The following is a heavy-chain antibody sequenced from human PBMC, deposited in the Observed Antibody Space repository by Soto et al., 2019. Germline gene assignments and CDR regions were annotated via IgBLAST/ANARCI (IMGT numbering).Heavy chain of an antibody. Sequence: EVQLLESGGGLVPPGGSLRLSCAGSGFPLRSHAMSWVRQAPGKGLEWVSTISTGSATIDYADSVRGRFTISRDNSKNMLYLQMDSLRAEDTALYYCAKDLFGGNNYYYAMDVWGQGTTVTVSS. CDR3: AKDLFGGNNYYYAMDV. CDR2: ISTGSATI. J-gene: IGHJ6*02. CDR1: GFPLRSHA. D-gene: IGHD3-10*01. V-gene: IGHV3-23*01.